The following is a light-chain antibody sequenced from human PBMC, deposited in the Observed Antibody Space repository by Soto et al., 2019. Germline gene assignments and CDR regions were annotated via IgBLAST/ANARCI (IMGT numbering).Light chain of an antibody. J-gene: IGKJ4*02. CDR2: GAS. Sequence: EKFMTQSPATLSVFPGERVILSCRASQSVGSTLAWYQQKPGQAPRLLIRGASTRATGVPARFSGSGSGTEFTLTISSLQSEDFAVYYCQQYSSSLTFGGGTTLEIK. V-gene: IGKV3-15*01. CDR1: QSVGST. CDR3: QQYSSSLT.